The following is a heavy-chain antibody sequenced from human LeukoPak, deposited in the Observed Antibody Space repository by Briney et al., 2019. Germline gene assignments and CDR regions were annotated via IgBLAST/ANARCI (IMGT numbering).Heavy chain of an antibody. V-gene: IGHV1-46*01. CDR1: GYTFTSYY. D-gene: IGHD6-13*01. Sequence: ASVKVSCKASGYTFTSYYMHWVRQAPGQGLEWMGIINPSGGSTSYAQKFQGRVTMTRDMSTSTVYMELRSLRSDDTAVYYCAKDRRAAAAGSSDYWGQGTLVTVSS. CDR3: AKDRRAAAAGSSDY. J-gene: IGHJ4*02. CDR2: INPSGGST.